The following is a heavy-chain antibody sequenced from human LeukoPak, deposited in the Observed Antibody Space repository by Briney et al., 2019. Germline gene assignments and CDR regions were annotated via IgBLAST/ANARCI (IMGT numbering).Heavy chain of an antibody. CDR3: ARLGYTNWFDP. J-gene: IGHJ5*02. CDR1: GFTVSSNY. Sequence: GGSLRLSCAASGFTVSSNYMSWVRQAPGKGLEWVSVIYSGGSTYYADSVKGRFTISRDNSKNTLYLQMNSLRAEDTAVYYCARLGYTNWFDPWGQGTLVTVSS. V-gene: IGHV3-53*01. D-gene: IGHD1-1*01. CDR2: IYSGGST.